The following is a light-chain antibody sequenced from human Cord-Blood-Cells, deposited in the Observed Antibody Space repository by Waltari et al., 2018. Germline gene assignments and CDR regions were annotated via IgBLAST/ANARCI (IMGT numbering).Light chain of an antibody. CDR3: SSYTSSSTYA. CDR2: DVS. V-gene: IGLV2-14*01. Sequence: QSALTQPAPVSGSPGQSITISCTGTSSDVGGYNYVSWYQQHPGKAPKLMIYDVSNRPSGVYNRFAGSKSGNTASLTISGLQAEDEADYYCSSYTSSSTYAFGTGTKVTVL. J-gene: IGLJ1*01. CDR1: SSDVGGYNY.